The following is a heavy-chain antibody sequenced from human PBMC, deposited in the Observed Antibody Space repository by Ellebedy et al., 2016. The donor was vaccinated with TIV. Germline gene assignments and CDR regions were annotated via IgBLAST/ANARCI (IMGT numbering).Heavy chain of an antibody. J-gene: IGHJ4*02. CDR1: GYTFTTYS. Sequence: ASVKVSCKASGYTFTTYSMSWVRQAPGQGLEWMGWISPYTGNTNYARKVQGRVTMTTDKSTSQVYMELRSRRSDDQAVDSCTRDMVQGMVAKYLWFDYWGQGTPVTVSS. CDR3: TRDMVQGMVAKYLWFDY. CDR2: ISPYTGNT. D-gene: IGHD5-12*01. V-gene: IGHV1-18*01.